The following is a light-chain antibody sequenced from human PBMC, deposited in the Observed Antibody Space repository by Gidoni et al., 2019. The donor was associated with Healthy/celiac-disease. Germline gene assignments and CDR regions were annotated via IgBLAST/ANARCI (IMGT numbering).Light chain of an antibody. Sequence: DSQRTQSPSSLSASVGDRVTITCRASQSISSYLNWYQQNQSRFSGSGSGTDFTLTISSLQPEDFATYYCQQSYSTPTYTFGQGTKLEIK. J-gene: IGKJ2*01. CDR1: QSISSY. V-gene: IGKV1-39*01. CDR3: QQSYSTPTYT.